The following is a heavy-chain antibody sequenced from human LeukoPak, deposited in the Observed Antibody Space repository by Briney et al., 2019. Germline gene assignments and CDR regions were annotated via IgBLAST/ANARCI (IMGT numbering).Heavy chain of an antibody. D-gene: IGHD5-18*01. CDR3: ARGGQLLYDRAMVPSYYYYGMDV. Sequence: ASVKVSCKASAYTFTSYGNSWVRQAPGQGLEWMGWISAYNGNTNYAQKLQGRVTMTTDTSTSTAYMELRSLRSDDPAVYYCARGGQLLYDRAMVPSYYYYGMDVWGQGTTVTVSS. CDR2: ISAYNGNT. V-gene: IGHV1-18*01. CDR1: AYTFTSYG. J-gene: IGHJ6*02.